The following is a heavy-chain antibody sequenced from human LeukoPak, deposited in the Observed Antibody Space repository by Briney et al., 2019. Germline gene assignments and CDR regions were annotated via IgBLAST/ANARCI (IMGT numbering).Heavy chain of an antibody. CDR2: IIPIFGTA. CDR3: VRTPIVVVPAEPYYFDY. D-gene: IGHD2-2*01. Sequence: SVKVFCKASGGTFSSYAISWVRQAPGQGLEWMGGIIPIFGTANYAQKFQGRVTITADKSTSTAYMELSSLRSEDTAVYYCVRTPIVVVPAEPYYFDYWGQGTLVTVSS. J-gene: IGHJ4*02. V-gene: IGHV1-69*06. CDR1: GGTFSSYA.